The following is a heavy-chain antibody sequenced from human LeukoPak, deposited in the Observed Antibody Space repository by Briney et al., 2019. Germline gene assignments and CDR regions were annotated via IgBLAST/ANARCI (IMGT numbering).Heavy chain of an antibody. J-gene: IGHJ4*02. Sequence: SETLSLTCAVSGGSISSGGYSWSWIRQPPGKGLEWIGYIYHSGSTYYNPSLKSRVTISVDRSKNQFSPKLSSVTAADTAVYYCARDAGDYYFDYWGQGTLVTVSS. V-gene: IGHV4-30-2*01. CDR2: IYHSGST. D-gene: IGHD7-27*01. CDR3: ARDAGDYYFDY. CDR1: GGSISSGGYS.